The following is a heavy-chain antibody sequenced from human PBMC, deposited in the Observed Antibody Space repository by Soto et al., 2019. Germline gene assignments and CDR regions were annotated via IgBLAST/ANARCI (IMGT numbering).Heavy chain of an antibody. J-gene: IGHJ5*02. D-gene: IGHD2-21*01. Sequence: PSETLSLTCTVSGGSVSSGSYYWSWIRQPPGKGLEWIGYIYYSGSTNYNPSLKSRVTISLETSKSQFSLRLSSVTAADTAVYYCARLGAYYPSLDPWGPGTLLTVSS. CDR3: ARLGAYYPSLDP. CDR1: GGSVSSGSYY. V-gene: IGHV4-61*01. CDR2: IYYSGST.